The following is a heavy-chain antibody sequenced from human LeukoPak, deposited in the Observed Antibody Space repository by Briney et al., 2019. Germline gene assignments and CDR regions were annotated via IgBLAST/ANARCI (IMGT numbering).Heavy chain of an antibody. J-gene: IGHJ4*02. Sequence: GESLRLSCAASGFTVSSNYMSWVRQAPGKGLEWVSVIYSAGNTYYADSVKGRFTISRDNSKNTLSLQMNSLTAEDTAVYYCARMSVGTDSSGSPHSLYFDSWGQGTLVAVSS. CDR2: IYSAGNT. D-gene: IGHD3-22*01. CDR3: ARMSVGTDSSGSPHSLYFDS. CDR1: GFTVSSNY. V-gene: IGHV3-53*01.